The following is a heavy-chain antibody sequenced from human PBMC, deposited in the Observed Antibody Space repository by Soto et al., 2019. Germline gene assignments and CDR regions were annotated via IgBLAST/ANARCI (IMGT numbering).Heavy chain of an antibody. Sequence: SVKVSCKASGYTFTAYYIHWVRQAPGQGLEWMGGIIPIFGTANYAQKFQGRVTITADKSTSTAYMELSSLRSEDTAVYYCARGGVNYDSSGYLSYWGQGTLVTVSS. CDR3: ARGGVNYDSSGYLSY. J-gene: IGHJ4*02. CDR2: IIPIFGTA. D-gene: IGHD3-22*01. CDR1: GYTFTAYY. V-gene: IGHV1-69*06.